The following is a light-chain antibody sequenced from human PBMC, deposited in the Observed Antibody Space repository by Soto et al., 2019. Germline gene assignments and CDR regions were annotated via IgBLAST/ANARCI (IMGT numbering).Light chain of an antibody. CDR3: SSYAGSNNLI. CDR2: EVN. J-gene: IGLJ2*01. V-gene: IGLV2-8*01. Sequence: QSALTQPPSASGSPGQSVTISCTGTSSDVGGYNYVSWYQQHPGKAPKLMIYEVNERPSGVPDRFSGSKSANTASLTVSGLQAEDEADYYCSSYAGSNNLIFGGGTKLTVL. CDR1: SSDVGGYNY.